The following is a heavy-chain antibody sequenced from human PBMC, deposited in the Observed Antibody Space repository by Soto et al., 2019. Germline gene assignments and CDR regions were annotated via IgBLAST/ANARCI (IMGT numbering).Heavy chain of an antibody. D-gene: IGHD3-22*01. Sequence: QVQLVQSGAEVKKPGSSVKVSCKASGGSFRTYSVSWLRQAPGQGLEWMGGVVPMFGTGTYAQKFQARVTITADESTSTAYMELSSLTSDDTAIYYCARGHDSNGDYYSQLDYFDFWGQGTLVTVSS. J-gene: IGHJ4*02. CDR3: ARGHDSNGDYYSQLDYFDF. CDR2: VVPMFGTG. CDR1: GGSFRTYS. V-gene: IGHV1-69*01.